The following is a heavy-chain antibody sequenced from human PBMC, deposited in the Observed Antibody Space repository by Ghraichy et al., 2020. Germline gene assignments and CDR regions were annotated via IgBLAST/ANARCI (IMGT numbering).Heavy chain of an antibody. CDR2: IYYSGST. J-gene: IGHJ6*03. CDR1: GGSISSYY. CDR3: ARDEAAAGMYYYMDV. D-gene: IGHD6-13*01. Sequence: SQTLSLTCTVSGGSISSYYWSWIRQPPGKGLEWIGYIYYSGSTNYNPSLKSRVTISVDTSKNQFSLKLSSVTAADTAVYYCARDEAAAGMYYYMDVWGKGTTVTVSS. V-gene: IGHV4-59*01.